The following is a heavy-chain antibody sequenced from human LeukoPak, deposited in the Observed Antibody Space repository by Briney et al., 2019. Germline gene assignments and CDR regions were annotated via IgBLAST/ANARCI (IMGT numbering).Heavy chain of an antibody. CDR3: ARGVTMIEDYFDY. V-gene: IGHV1-2*02. Sequence: ASVKVSCKASGYTFTGYYMHWVRQAPGQGLEWTGWINPNSGGTNYAQKFQGRVTMTRDTSISTAYMELSRLRSDDTAVYYCARGVTMIEDYFDYWGQGTLVTVSS. CDR2: INPNSGGT. J-gene: IGHJ4*02. D-gene: IGHD3-22*01. CDR1: GYTFTGYY.